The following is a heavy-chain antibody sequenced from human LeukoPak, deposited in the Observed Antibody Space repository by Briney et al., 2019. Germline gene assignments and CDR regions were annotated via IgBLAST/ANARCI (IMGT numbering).Heavy chain of an antibody. CDR1: GGTFSSYA. D-gene: IGHD6-13*01. CDR3: ARGTAAAGYYFDY. J-gene: IGHJ4*02. V-gene: IGHV1-69*01. Sequence: ASVKVSCKASGGTFSSYAISWVRQAPGQGLEWMGGIIPIFGTANYAQKFQGRVTITADESTSTAYMELSSLRSEDTAVYYCARGTAAAGYYFDYWGRGTLVTVSS. CDR2: IIPIFGTA.